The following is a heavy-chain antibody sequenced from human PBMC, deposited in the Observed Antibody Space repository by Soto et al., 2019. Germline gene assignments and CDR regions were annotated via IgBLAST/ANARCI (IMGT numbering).Heavy chain of an antibody. Sequence: GASVKVSCKASGGTFSSYTISWVRQAPGQGLEWMGRIIPILGIANYAQKFQGRVTITADKSTSTAYMELSSLRSEDTAVYYCARGRYYYDSSGYGNSDAFDIWGQGTMVTVSS. D-gene: IGHD3-22*01. J-gene: IGHJ3*02. V-gene: IGHV1-69*02. CDR3: ARGRYYYDSSGYGNSDAFDI. CDR2: IIPILGIA. CDR1: GGTFSSYT.